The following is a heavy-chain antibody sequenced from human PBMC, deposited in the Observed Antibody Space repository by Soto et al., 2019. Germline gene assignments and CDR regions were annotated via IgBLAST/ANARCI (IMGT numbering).Heavy chain of an antibody. D-gene: IGHD3-10*01. CDR2: ISGSGGST. CDR1: GFTFSSYA. J-gene: IGHJ6*02. Sequence: GGSLRLSCAASGFTFSSYAMSWVRQAPGKGLEWVSAISGSGGSTYYADSVKGRFTISRDNSKNTLYLQMNSLRAEDTAVYFCASTGSGGNYYYYGRDVWGQGTTVTVSS. V-gene: IGHV3-23*01. CDR3: ASTGSGGNYYYYGRDV.